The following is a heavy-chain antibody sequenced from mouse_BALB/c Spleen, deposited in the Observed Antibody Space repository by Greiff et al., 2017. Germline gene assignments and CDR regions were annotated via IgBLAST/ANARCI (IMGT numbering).Heavy chain of an antibody. CDR2: IWAGGST. Sequence: VQLQESGPGLVAPSQSLSITCTVSGFSLTSYGVHWVRQPPGKGLEWLGVIWAGGSTNYNSALMSRLSISKDNSKSQVFLKMNSLQTDDTAMYYCAREPRLPYYGSSYAMDYWGQGTSVTVSS. CDR1: GFSLTSYG. V-gene: IGHV2-9*02. D-gene: IGHD1-1*01. J-gene: IGHJ4*01. CDR3: AREPRLPYYGSSYAMDY.